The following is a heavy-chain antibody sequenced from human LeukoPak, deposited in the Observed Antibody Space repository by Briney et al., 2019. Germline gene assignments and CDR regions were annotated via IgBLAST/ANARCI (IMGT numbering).Heavy chain of an antibody. CDR2: ISSSSIYI. D-gene: IGHD3-16*01. CDR1: GFTFSSYS. J-gene: IGHJ4*02. CDR3: AREPGGAAVDY. Sequence: GGSLRLSCAPSGFTFSSYSMNSVRDAPGKGLEWVSSISSSSIYIYYADSVKGRFTISRDNAKNSLYLQMNSLRAEDTAVYYCAREPGGAAVDYWGQGTLVTVSS. V-gene: IGHV3-21*01.